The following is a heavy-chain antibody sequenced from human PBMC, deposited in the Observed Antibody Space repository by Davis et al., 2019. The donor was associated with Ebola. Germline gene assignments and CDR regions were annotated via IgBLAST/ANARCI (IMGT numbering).Heavy chain of an antibody. Sequence: GESLKISCAASGFTFSSYAMSWVRQAPGKGLEWVANIKQDGSEKYYVDSVKGRFTISRDNAKNSLYLQMNSLRAEDTAVYYCARARYSSGWGSYFQHWGQGTLVTVSS. J-gene: IGHJ1*01. CDR3: ARARYSSGWGSYFQH. V-gene: IGHV3-7*01. D-gene: IGHD6-19*01. CDR2: IKQDGSEK. CDR1: GFTFSSYA.